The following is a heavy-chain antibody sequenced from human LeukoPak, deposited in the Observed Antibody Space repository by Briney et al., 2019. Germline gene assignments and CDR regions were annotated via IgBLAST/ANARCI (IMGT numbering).Heavy chain of an antibody. CDR3: ARNNGMDV. CDR1: GFALSSHW. V-gene: IGHV3-7*03. J-gene: IGHJ6*02. Sequence: GGSLRLSCAASGFALSSHWMTWVRQVPGRGPEWVANVNRDGSETYYLDSVKGRFTISKDNAKNSLYLQMNSLRTEDTALYHCARNNGMDVWGQGTTVIVSS. CDR2: VNRDGSET.